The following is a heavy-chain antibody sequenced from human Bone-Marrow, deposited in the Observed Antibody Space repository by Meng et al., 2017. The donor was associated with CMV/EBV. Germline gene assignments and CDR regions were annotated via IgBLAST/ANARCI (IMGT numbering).Heavy chain of an antibody. V-gene: IGHV3-21*01. J-gene: IGHJ6*02. Sequence: GESLKISCAASGFTFSSYAMHWVRQAPGKGLEWVSSISSSSSYIYYADSVKGRFTISRDNAKNSLYLQMNSLRAEDTAVYYCARYDYGMDVWGQGTTVTVAS. CDR1: GFTFSSYA. CDR3: ARYDYGMDV. CDR2: ISSSSSYI.